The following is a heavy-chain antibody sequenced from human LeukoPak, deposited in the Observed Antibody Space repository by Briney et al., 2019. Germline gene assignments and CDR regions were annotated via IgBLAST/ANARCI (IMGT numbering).Heavy chain of an antibody. J-gene: IGHJ4*02. CDR2: IYYSGST. CDR3: ARRGAAITDFDY. CDR1: GGSISSYY. Sequence: PSETLSLTCTVSGGSISSYYWSWIRQPPGKGLEWIGYIYYSGSTNYNPSLRSRVTISVDTSKNQFSLKLSSVTAADTAVYYCARRGAAITDFDYWGQGTLVTVSS. D-gene: IGHD2-2*01. V-gene: IGHV4-59*08.